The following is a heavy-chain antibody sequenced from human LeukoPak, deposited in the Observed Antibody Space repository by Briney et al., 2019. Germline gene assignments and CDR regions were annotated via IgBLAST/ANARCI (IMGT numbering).Heavy chain of an antibody. CDR1: GGSISSYY. J-gene: IGHJ6*03. CDR2: IYTSGST. CDR3: AREIGVPFGVVIIGYMDV. Sequence: SETLSLTCTVPGGSISSYYWSWIRQPAGKGLEWIGRIYTSGSTNYNPSLKSRVTMSVDTSKNQFSLKLSSVTAADTAVYYCAREIGVPFGVVIIGYMDVWGKGTTVTVSS. V-gene: IGHV4-4*07. D-gene: IGHD3-3*01.